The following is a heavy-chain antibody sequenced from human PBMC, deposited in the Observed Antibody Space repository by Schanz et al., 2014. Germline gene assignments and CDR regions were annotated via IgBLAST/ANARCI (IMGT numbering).Heavy chain of an antibody. Sequence: EADLVESGGGLIQRGESLRLSCAASGFTFSTYAMSWVRQAPGKGLEWVSVIYSGIGAYYADSVKDRFTVSRDNSKNTVYLQMNRLRAEDTSVYFCARVRRRIATPSTPSFRNYYYYAMDVWGQGTTVTVS. CDR3: ARVRRRIATPSTPSFRNYYYYAMDV. J-gene: IGHJ6*02. CDR1: GFTFSTYA. V-gene: IGHV3-66*01. D-gene: IGHD6-13*01. CDR2: IYSGIGA.